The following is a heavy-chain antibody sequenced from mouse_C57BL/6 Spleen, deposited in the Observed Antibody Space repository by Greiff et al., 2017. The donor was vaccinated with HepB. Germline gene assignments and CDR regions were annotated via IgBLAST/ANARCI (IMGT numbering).Heavy chain of an antibody. J-gene: IGHJ3*01. CDR3: ARYDYGTTWFAY. CDR1: GYSFTSYW. D-gene: IGHD1-1*01. Sequence: QVQLQQPGAELVKPGASVKMSCKASGYSFTSYWITWVKQRPGQGLEWIGDIYPGSGSTNYNEKFKSKATLTVDTSSSTAYMQLSSLTSEDSAVYYCARYDYGTTWFAYWGQGTLVTVSA. CDR2: IYPGSGST. V-gene: IGHV1-55*01.